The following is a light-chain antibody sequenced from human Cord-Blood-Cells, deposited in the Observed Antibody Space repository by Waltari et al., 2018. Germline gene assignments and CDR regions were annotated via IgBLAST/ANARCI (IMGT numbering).Light chain of an antibody. CDR1: SSDVGGYTY. CDR2: EVS. Sequence: QSALPQPPSASGSPGQSLTISCTGTSSDVGGYTYVSWYQQHPGKAPKLMIYEVSKRPSGVPDRFSGSKSGNTASLTVSGLQAEDEADYYCSSYAGSNNLGVFGGGTKLTVL. J-gene: IGLJ2*01. V-gene: IGLV2-8*01. CDR3: SSYAGSNNLGV.